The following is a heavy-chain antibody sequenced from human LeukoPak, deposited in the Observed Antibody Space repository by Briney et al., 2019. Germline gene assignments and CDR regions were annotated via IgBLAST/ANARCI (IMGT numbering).Heavy chain of an antibody. CDR2: IGTAGDT. CDR3: ARGGGWFGDHIPGGMDV. CDR1: GFTFSSYD. V-gene: IGHV3-13*04. D-gene: IGHD3-10*01. J-gene: IGHJ6*02. Sequence: GGSLRLSCAASGFTFSSYDMHWVRQATGKGLEWVSAIGTAGDTYYPGSVKGRFTISRENDKNSLYLQMNSLRAGDTAVYYCARGGGWFGDHIPGGMDVWGQGTTVTVSS.